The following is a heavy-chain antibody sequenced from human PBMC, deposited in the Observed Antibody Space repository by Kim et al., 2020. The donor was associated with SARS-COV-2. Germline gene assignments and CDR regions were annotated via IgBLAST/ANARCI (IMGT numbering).Heavy chain of an antibody. CDR2: IKSKTDGGTT. D-gene: IGHD4-17*01. CDR3: TTDYRGAGYGDYDFDY. V-gene: IGHV3-15*01. Sequence: GGSLRLSCAASGFTFSNAWMSWVRQAPGKGLEWVGRIKSKTDGGTTDYAAPVKGRFTISRDDSKNTLYLQMNSLKTEDTAVYYCTTDYRGAGYGDYDFDYWGQGTLVTVSS. CDR1: GFTFSNAW. J-gene: IGHJ4*02.